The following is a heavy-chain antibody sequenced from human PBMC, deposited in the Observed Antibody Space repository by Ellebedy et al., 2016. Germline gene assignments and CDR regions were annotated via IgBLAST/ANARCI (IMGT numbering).Heavy chain of an antibody. D-gene: IGHD6-13*01. V-gene: IGHV5-51*01. CDR1: GYSFTSYW. CDR2: IYTGDSDT. J-gene: IGHJ4*02. Sequence: GESLKISXKGSGYSFTSYWIGWVRQMPGKGLEWMGRIYTGDSDTKYSPSFEGQVTFSADRSINTAYLQWTSLKASDTAIYYCARRESSWSVTEYYFDYWGQGTLVTVSS. CDR3: ARRESSWSVTEYYFDY.